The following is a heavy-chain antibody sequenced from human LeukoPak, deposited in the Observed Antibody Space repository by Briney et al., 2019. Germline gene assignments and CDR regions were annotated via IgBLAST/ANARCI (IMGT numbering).Heavy chain of an antibody. CDR1: EITFSSYG. Sequence: PGGSLRLSCAASEITFSSYGMSWVRQAPGKGLEWVSAISGSGDSTYYADSVKGRFTISRDNSKNTLYLQMNSLRAEDTAVYYCAGGMTTATLGFDPWGQGTLVTVSS. CDR2: ISGSGDST. D-gene: IGHD4-17*01. V-gene: IGHV3-23*01. J-gene: IGHJ5*02. CDR3: AGGMTTATLGFDP.